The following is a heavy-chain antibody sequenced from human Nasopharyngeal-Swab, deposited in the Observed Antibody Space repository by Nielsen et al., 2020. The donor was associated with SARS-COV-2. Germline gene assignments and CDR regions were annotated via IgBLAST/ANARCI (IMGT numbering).Heavy chain of an antibody. J-gene: IGHJ6*02. Sequence: VRQMPGKGLEYVSAISGNGGSTYYANSVKGRFTISRDNSKNTLYLQMGSLRAEDMAVYYCARGGSYYYYYGMDVWGQGTTVTVSS. D-gene: IGHD3-16*01. V-gene: IGHV3-64*01. CDR3: ARGGSYYYYYGMDV. CDR2: ISGNGGST.